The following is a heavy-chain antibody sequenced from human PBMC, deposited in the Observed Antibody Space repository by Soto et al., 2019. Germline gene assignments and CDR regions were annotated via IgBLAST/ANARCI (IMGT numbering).Heavy chain of an antibody. Sequence: PGGSLRLSCAASGFTVSSNYMSWVRQAPGKGLEWVSVIYSGGSTYYADSVKGRFTISRDNSKNTLYLQMNSLRAEDTAVYYCARGITIFEAPPYFDYWGQGTLVTVSS. CDR1: GFTVSSNY. J-gene: IGHJ4*02. CDR2: IYSGGST. V-gene: IGHV3-53*01. D-gene: IGHD3-3*01. CDR3: ARGITIFEAPPYFDY.